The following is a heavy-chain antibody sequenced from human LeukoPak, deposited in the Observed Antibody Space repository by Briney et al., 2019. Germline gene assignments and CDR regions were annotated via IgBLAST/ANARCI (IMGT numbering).Heavy chain of an antibody. J-gene: IGHJ4*02. CDR3: ARRLGYCSDGSCYSLNY. D-gene: IGHD2-15*01. CDR2: MNPNSGNT. V-gene: IGHV1-8*01. CDR1: GYTFTSYD. Sequence: ASVKVSCKASGYTFTSYDINWVRQATGQGLEWMGWMNPNSGNTGYAQKFQGRVAMTRNSSISTAYMELSSLRSEDTAVYYCARRLGYCSDGSCYSLNYWGRGTLVTVSS.